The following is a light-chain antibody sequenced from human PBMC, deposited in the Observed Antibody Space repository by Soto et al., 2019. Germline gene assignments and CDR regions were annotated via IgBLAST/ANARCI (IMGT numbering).Light chain of an antibody. V-gene: IGKV3-20*01. Sequence: EIVLTQSPGTLSLSPGQRATLSCRASEGVASNYLAWYQHKPGQSPRLLLFGASNRATGIPDRFSGSGSGADFTLTISRVEPEDFATYYCQQYDNLRLTFGGGTKVEIK. CDR1: EGVASNY. CDR3: QQYDNLRLT. CDR2: GAS. J-gene: IGKJ4*01.